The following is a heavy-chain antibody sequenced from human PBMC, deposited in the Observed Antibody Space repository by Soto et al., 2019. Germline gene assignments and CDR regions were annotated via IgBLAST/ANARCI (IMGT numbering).Heavy chain of an antibody. J-gene: IGHJ6*02. V-gene: IGHV3-49*04. CDR2: IRSKAYGGTT. D-gene: IGHD3-9*01. CDR1: GFTFGDYA. CDR3: AKDNSPPNFDWLLEQYYYYGMDV. Sequence: PGGSLRLSCTASGFTFGDYAMSWVRQAPGKGLEWVGFIRSKAYGGTTEYAASVKGRFTISRDDSKSIAYLQMNSLKTEDTAVYYCAKDNSPPNFDWLLEQYYYYGMDVWGQGTTVTVSS.